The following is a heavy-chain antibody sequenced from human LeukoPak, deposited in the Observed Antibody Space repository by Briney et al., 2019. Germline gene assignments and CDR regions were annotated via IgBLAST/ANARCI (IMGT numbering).Heavy chain of an antibody. CDR1: GGSISSNY. Sequence: PSETLSLTCTVSGGSISSNYWSWIRQPPGKGLEWIGYIYHSGSTNYNPSLKSRVTISIDTYKKQFSLKLSSVTAADTAVYYCARFYSTNWGWVDYWGRGTLVTVS. J-gene: IGHJ4*02. CDR2: IYHSGST. CDR3: ARFYSTNWGWVDY. D-gene: IGHD2-2*01. V-gene: IGHV4-59*08.